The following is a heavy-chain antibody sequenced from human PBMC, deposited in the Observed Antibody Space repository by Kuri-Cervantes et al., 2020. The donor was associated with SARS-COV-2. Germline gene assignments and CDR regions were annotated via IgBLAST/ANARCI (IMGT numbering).Heavy chain of an antibody. CDR1: GFTVSSNY. V-gene: IGHV3-15*01. D-gene: IGHD2-8*01. CDR2: IKSKTDGGTT. CDR3: TTDPTNVHDY. J-gene: IGHJ4*02. Sequence: GESLKISCAASGFTVSSNYMSWVRQAPGKGLEWVGRIKSKTDGGTTDYAAPVKGRFTISRDDSKNTLYLQMNSLKTEDTAVYYCTTDPTNVHDYWGQGTLVTVSS.